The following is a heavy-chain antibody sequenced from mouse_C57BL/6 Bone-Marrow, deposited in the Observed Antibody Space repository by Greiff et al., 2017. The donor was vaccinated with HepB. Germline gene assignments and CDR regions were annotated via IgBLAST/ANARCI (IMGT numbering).Heavy chain of an antibody. CDR3: ANYYDGYPYFDY. D-gene: IGHD2-3*01. Sequence: QVQLQQPGAELVRPGTSVKLSCKASGYTFTSYWMHWVKQRPGQGLEWIGVIDPSDSYTNYNQKFKGKATLTVDTSSSTAYMQLSSLTSEDSEVYYCANYYDGYPYFDYWGQGTSLTVSS. V-gene: IGHV1-59*01. CDR1: GYTFTSYW. CDR2: IDPSDSYT. J-gene: IGHJ2*02.